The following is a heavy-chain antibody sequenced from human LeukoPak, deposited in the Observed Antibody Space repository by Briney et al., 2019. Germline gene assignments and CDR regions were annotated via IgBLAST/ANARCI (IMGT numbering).Heavy chain of an antibody. CDR1: GYTFTCYY. D-gene: IGHD2-2*01. CDR2: INPNSGGT. CDR3: ARDRTICYLDY. Sequence: GASVKVSCKASGYTFTCYYMHWVGQAPGQGLEWMGWINPNSGGTNYAQKFQGRVTMTRDTSITTAYMDLSRLISDDTAVYYCARDRTICYLDYWRQGTLVTVSS. V-gene: IGHV1-2*02. J-gene: IGHJ4*02.